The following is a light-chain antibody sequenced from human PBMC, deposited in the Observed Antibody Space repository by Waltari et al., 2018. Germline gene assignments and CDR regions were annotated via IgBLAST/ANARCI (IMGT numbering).Light chain of an antibody. J-gene: IGLJ3*02. V-gene: IGLV2-23*01. CDR1: SRDVGPYNL. CDR2: EAS. Sequence: QSALTQPASVSGPPGQSITISCIGTSRDVGPYNLVSWYQHHPGKAPKRIVFEASMRPSGVSNRFSGSKAANTASLIISGLQADDEADYYCCSYAGSGSWVFGGGTKVTVI. CDR3: CSYAGSGSWV.